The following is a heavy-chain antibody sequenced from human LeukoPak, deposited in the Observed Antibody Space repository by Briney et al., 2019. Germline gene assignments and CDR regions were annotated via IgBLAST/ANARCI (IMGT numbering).Heavy chain of an antibody. Sequence: GGSLRLSCVASGFTFENYWMHWFRQAPGKGPEWVANIKQDGSLEHYMDSVKGRFTISSDNAKNSLILQMDSLRAEDTAVYYCARWTGVIDSWGQGTLVTVSS. D-gene: IGHD2-21*01. CDR1: GFTFENYW. CDR3: ARWTGVIDS. CDR2: IKQDGSLE. V-gene: IGHV3-7*01. J-gene: IGHJ4*02.